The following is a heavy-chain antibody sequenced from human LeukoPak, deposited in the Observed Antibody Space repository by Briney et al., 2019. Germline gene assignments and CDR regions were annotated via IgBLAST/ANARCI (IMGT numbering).Heavy chain of an antibody. CDR1: GFNFSNFE. Sequence: PGGSLRLSCGASGFNFSNFEMNWVRQAPGKGLKWVSYISSSGNTITYAGSVRGRFTISRDNAKNALYLQMNSLRGEDTAFYYCASYGSGSLWGQGTLVTVSS. CDR3: ASYGSGSL. CDR2: ISSSGNTI. J-gene: IGHJ4*02. V-gene: IGHV3-48*03. D-gene: IGHD3-10*01.